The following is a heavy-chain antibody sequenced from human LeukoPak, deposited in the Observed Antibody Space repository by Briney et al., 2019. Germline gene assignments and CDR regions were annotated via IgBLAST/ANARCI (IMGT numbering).Heavy chain of an antibody. CDR2: INSSSSYI. Sequence: GGSLRLSCAASGFTFSSYSMNWVRQAPGQGLEWVASINSSSSYIYYADSVKGRFTISRDNAKNSLYLQMNSLRAEDTALYYCARDSAYCGGDCYYWFDPWGQGTLVSVSS. CDR3: ARDSAYCGGDCYYWFDP. D-gene: IGHD2-21*02. J-gene: IGHJ5*02. CDR1: GFTFSSYS. V-gene: IGHV3-21*04.